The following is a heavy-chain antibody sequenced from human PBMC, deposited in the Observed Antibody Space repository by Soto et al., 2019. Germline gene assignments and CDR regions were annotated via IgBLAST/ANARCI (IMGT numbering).Heavy chain of an antibody. CDR2: ISDSGSNT. J-gene: IGHJ6*02. CDR1: RFKISSSS. V-gene: IGHV3-48*02. CDR3: ARYYYDSSGYDGMDV. D-gene: IGHD3-22*01. Sequence: EVQLVESGGGLVQPGGSLRLSCAAFRFKISSSSMNWVRQAPGRGLEWVAYISDSGSNTLYADSVKGRFTVSRDTAKNSLYLQMSGLRDEDSAVYYCARYYYDSSGYDGMDVWGQGTTVTVSS.